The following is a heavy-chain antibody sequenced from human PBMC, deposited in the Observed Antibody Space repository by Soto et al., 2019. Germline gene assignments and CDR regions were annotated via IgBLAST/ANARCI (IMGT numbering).Heavy chain of an antibody. D-gene: IGHD6-13*01. CDR1: GYTFTGYY. V-gene: IGHV1-2*02. J-gene: IGHJ6*02. CDR3: ARELSSSWYATYYGMDV. Sequence: GASVKVSFKASGYTFTGYYMHWMRQAPGQGLEWMGWINPNSGCTNYAQKFQGRVTMTRDTSISTAYMELSRLRSDDTAVYYCARELSSSWYATYYGMDVWGQGTTVTVSS. CDR2: INPNSGCT.